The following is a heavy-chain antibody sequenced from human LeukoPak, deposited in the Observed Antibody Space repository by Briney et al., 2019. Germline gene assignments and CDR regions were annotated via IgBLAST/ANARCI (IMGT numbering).Heavy chain of an antibody. CDR1: GFTFSSYW. CDR3: ARDLPTYYDFWSGYYSAYYFDY. Sequence: GGSLRLSCAASGFTFSSYWMSWVRQAPGKGLEWVANIKQDGSEKYYVDSVKGRFTISRDNAKNSLYLQMNSLRAEDTAVYYCARDLPTYYDFWSGYYSAYYFDYWGQGTLVTVSS. J-gene: IGHJ4*02. V-gene: IGHV3-7*01. D-gene: IGHD3-3*01. CDR2: IKQDGSEK.